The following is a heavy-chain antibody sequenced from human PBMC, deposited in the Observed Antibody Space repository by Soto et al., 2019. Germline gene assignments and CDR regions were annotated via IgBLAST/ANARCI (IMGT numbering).Heavy chain of an antibody. CDR3: ALVDNYVAPAPRDV. CDR2: ISPYSGNT. V-gene: IGHV1-18*01. J-gene: IGHJ6*04. D-gene: IGHD3-16*01. Sequence: QVQLVQSGDEVRKPGSSVKVSCKASGYIFVNYGIAWVRQAPGQGLEWMGWISPYSGNTHYASKVQGSLTMTTDTSTRTAYMDLRSLTSDAAAVYYCALVDNYVAPAPRDVWGKGTTVTVSS. CDR1: GYIFVNYG.